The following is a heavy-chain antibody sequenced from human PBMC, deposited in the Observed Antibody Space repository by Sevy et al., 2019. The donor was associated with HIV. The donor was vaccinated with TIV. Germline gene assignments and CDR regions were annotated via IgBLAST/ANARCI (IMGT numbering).Heavy chain of an antibody. CDR3: AKGYCSGGSCPRDYYYYGMDA. J-gene: IGHJ6*02. CDR2: ITTSGRYT. D-gene: IGHD2-15*01. CDR1: GFTFRTYA. V-gene: IGHV3-23*01. Sequence: GGSLRLSCAASGFTFRTYAMNWVRQAPGKGLEWVSSITTSGRYTYSADSVEGRFTISRDNSQNTVYLQMNSLGVDDTAVYYCAKGYCSGGSCPRDYYYYGMDAWGQGTTVTVSS.